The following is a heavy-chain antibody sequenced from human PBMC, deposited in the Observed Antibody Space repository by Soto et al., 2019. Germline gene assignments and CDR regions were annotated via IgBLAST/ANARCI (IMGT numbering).Heavy chain of an antibody. CDR3: ARDRPHNWFDP. J-gene: IGHJ5*02. Sequence: GSLRLSFEASGFTFTSHWLHWVLQAPGKGLVWISRIDNAGTTSVYADSVKGRFTISRDNTKNTLYLQMNSLRAEDTAVYYCARDRPHNWFDPWGQGTLVTVSS. CDR2: IDNAGTTS. V-gene: IGHV3-74*01. CDR1: GFTFTSHW.